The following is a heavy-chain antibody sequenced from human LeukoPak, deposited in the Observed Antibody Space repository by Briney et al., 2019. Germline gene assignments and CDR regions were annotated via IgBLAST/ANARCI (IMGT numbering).Heavy chain of an antibody. CDR2: ISGSGGST. J-gene: IGHJ4*02. CDR1: GFTFSSYA. D-gene: IGHD2-15*01. Sequence: GGSLRLSCAASGFTFSSYAMSWVRQAPGKGLEWVSGISGSGGSTYYADSVKGRLTISRDNSKNTPYLQRNSLRAEDTAVYYCAKSASPRYFDYWGQGTLVTVSS. CDR3: AKSASPRYFDY. V-gene: IGHV3-23*01.